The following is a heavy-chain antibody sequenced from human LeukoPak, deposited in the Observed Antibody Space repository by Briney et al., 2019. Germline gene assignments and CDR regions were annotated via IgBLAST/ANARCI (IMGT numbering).Heavy chain of an antibody. J-gene: IGHJ4*02. CDR2: IYHSGCT. V-gene: IGHV4-38-2*01. D-gene: IGHD6-19*01. Sequence: SETLSLTCAVSGYSISSGYYWGWIRQPPGKGLEWIGSIYHSGCTYYNPSLKSRVTISVDTSKNQFSLKLSSVTAADTAVYYCARAPVAGKGITDATYDYWGQGTLVAVSS. CDR1: GYSISSGYY. CDR3: ARAPVAGKGITDATYDY.